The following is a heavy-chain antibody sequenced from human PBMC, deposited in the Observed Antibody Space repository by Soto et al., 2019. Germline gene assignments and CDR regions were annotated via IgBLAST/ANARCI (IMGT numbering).Heavy chain of an antibody. CDR3: ARLETLVTAISFDY. CDR1: GGSISSSSYY. CDR2: IYYSGST. Sequence: QLQLQESGPGLVKPSETLSLTCTVSGGSISSSSYYWGWIRQPPGKGLEWIGSIYYSGSTYYNPSLKGRVTISVDTSKNQFSLKLSSVTAADTAVYYCARLETLVTAISFDYWGQGTLVTVSS. J-gene: IGHJ4*02. V-gene: IGHV4-39*01. D-gene: IGHD2-21*02.